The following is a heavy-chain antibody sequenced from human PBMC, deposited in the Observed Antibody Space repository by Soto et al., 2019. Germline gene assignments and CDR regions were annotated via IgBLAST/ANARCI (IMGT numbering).Heavy chain of an antibody. J-gene: IGHJ6*02. V-gene: IGHV4-34*01. CDR3: ARGMGLLWFGELSSYYYVLDF. CDR2: INHSGST. Sequence: PSETLSLTCAVYGGSFSGYYWSWIRQPPGKGLEWIGEINHSGSTNYNPSLKSRVTISVDTSKNQFSLKLSSVTAADTAVYYCARGMGLLWFGELSSYYYVLDFWGQGSSVIVSS. CDR1: GGSFSGYY. D-gene: IGHD3-10*01.